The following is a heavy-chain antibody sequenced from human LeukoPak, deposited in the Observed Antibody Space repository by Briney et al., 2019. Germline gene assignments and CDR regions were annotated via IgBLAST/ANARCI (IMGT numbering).Heavy chain of an antibody. CDR3: ARVSTLITGTTPDRFAP. D-gene: IGHD1-7*01. V-gene: IGHV1-2*02. CDR2: INPNSGGT. CDR1: GYTFTDYY. J-gene: IGHJ5*02. Sequence: ASVKVSCKSSGYTFTDYYMRWVRQAPGQGLEWMGWINPNSGGTNYAQRFQGRVTMTRDTSISTAYLEQGRLRSDDTAVYYCARVSTLITGTTPDRFAPRGQGTLVTVSS.